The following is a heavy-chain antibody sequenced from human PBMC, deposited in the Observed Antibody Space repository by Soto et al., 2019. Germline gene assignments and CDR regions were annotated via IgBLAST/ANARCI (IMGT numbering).Heavy chain of an antibody. CDR2: ISSSGST. V-gene: IGHV4-59*01. J-gene: IGHJ4*02. Sequence: SETLSLTCTVSGGSISSYYWSWIRQPPGKGLEWIAYISSSGSTNHNPSLKSRVTISGDTSKNQFSLRLSSVTAADTAVYYCARGFGSPYYFDFWGQGTLVTVSS. D-gene: IGHD3-10*01. CDR3: ARGFGSPYYFDF. CDR1: GGSISSYY.